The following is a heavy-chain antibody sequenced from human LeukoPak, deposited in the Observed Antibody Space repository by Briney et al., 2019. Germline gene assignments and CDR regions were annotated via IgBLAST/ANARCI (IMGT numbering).Heavy chain of an antibody. CDR3: ARQQVGATNNDAFDI. Sequence: GESLKISCKGSGYSFTSYWIGWVRQMPGKGLEWMGIIYPGDSDTRYSPSFQGQVTISADKSISTAYLQWSSLKASDTAMYYCARQQVGATNNDAFDIWGQGTMVTVSS. CDR1: GYSFTSYW. CDR2: IYPGDSDT. V-gene: IGHV5-51*01. D-gene: IGHD1-26*01. J-gene: IGHJ3*02.